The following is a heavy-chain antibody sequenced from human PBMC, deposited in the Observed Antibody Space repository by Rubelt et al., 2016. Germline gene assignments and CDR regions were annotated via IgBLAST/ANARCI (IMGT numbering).Heavy chain of an antibody. CDR1: GSSISTSPYY. CDR3: ARVIIPAGNDY. V-gene: IGHV4-39*07. D-gene: IGHD2-2*01. Sequence: QLQLQESGPGLVKPSETLSLTCTVSGSSISTSPYYWGWIRQPPGKGLECIWTIFYSGSPFYNPSLKSRVSISVDTSKNQFSLKLSSVTAADTAVYYCARVIIPAGNDYWGQGILVTVSS. J-gene: IGHJ4*02. CDR2: IFYSGSP.